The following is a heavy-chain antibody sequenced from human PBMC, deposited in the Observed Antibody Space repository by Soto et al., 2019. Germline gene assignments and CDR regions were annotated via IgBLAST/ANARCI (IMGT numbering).Heavy chain of an antibody. D-gene: IGHD3-22*01. V-gene: IGHV3-30*18. J-gene: IGHJ4*02. CDR3: AKEMDSSGYWTAY. CDR2: ISYDGSNK. CDR1: GFTFSSYG. Sequence: GGSLRLSCAACGFTFSSYGMHWVRQAPGKGLEWVAVISYDGSNKYYADSVKGRFTISRDNSKNTLYLQMNSLRAEDTAVYYCAKEMDSSGYWTAYWGQGTLVTVSS.